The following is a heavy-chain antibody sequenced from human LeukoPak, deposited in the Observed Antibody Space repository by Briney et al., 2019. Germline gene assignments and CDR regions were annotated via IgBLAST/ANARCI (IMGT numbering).Heavy chain of an antibody. V-gene: IGHV3-30*03. CDR2: ISYDGSTK. CDR1: GFTFSTYG. D-gene: IGHD6-13*01. Sequence: PGGSLRLSCTASGFTFSTYGMHWVRQAPGKGLEWVTLISYDGSTKYYSDSVKGRFTLSRDNSKNTLYLQMNSLRAEDTAVYYCARDGTGAYYHCMDVWGKGTTVTVSS. J-gene: IGHJ6*03. CDR3: ARDGTGAYYHCMDV.